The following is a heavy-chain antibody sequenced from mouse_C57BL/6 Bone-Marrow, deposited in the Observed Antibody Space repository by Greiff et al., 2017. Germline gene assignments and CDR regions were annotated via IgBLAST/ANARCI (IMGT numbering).Heavy chain of an antibody. CDR1: GYTFTNYW. D-gene: IGHD3-3*01. Sequence: QVQLKQSGAELVRPGTSVKMSCKASGYTFTNYWIGWAKQRPGHGLEWIGDIYPGGGYTNYNEKFKGKATLTADKSSRTAYMQFSSLTSEDSAIYYCARTGTGFDYWGQGTTLTVSS. CDR3: ARTGTGFDY. J-gene: IGHJ2*01. CDR2: IYPGGGYT. V-gene: IGHV1-63*01.